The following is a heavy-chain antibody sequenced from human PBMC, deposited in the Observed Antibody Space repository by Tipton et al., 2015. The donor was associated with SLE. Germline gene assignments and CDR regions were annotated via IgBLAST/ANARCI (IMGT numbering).Heavy chain of an antibody. Sequence: TLSLTCTVSGYSISSGYYWSWIRQPPGKGLEWVGYIFYGGTTNYNPSLSSRLNIAVDTYKNEVSLTLTSVSVADTAAYYCARVDGDYGDAFDVWGQGKMVIVSS. V-gene: IGHV4-59*01. CDR3: ARVDGDYGDAFDV. J-gene: IGHJ3*01. D-gene: IGHD4-17*01. CDR2: IFYGGTT. CDR1: GYSISSGYY.